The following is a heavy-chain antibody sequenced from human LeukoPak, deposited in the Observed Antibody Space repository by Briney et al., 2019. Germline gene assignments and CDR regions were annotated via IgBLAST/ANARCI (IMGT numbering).Heavy chain of an antibody. D-gene: IGHD6-13*01. CDR1: GGSISSYY. Sequence: SETLSLTCTVSGGSISSYYWSWIRQPPGKGLEWIGYIYYSGSTNYNPSLKSRVTISVDTSKNQFSLKLSSVTAADTAVYYCAARYSSSWYDFDYWGLGTLVTVSS. J-gene: IGHJ4*02. V-gene: IGHV4-59*01. CDR3: AARYSSSWYDFDY. CDR2: IYYSGST.